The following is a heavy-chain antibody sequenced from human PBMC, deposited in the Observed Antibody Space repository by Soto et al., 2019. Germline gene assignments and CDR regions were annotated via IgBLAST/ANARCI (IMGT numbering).Heavy chain of an antibody. Sequence: GGSLRLSCAASGFTFSSDAMSWVRQAPGKGLEWVSAISGSGGSTYYADSVKGRFTISRDNSKNTLYLQMNSLRAEDTAVYYCAKDEGILWFGESCADFSGKGTLVTLSS. D-gene: IGHD3-10*01. V-gene: IGHV3-23*01. CDR3: AKDEGILWFGESCADF. CDR1: GFTFSSDA. J-gene: IGHJ4*02. CDR2: ISGSGGST.